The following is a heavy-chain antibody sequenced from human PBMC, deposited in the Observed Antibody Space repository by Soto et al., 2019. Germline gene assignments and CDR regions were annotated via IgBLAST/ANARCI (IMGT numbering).Heavy chain of an antibody. Sequence: SETLSLTCTVSGGSISSYYWSWIRQPAGKGLEWIGRIYTSGSTNYNPSLKSRVTMSVDTSKNQFSLKLSSVTAADTAVYYCARDNGSGSYYNPNWFDPWGQGTLVTV. V-gene: IGHV4-4*07. D-gene: IGHD3-10*01. J-gene: IGHJ5*02. CDR2: IYTSGST. CDR1: GGSISSYY. CDR3: ARDNGSGSYYNPNWFDP.